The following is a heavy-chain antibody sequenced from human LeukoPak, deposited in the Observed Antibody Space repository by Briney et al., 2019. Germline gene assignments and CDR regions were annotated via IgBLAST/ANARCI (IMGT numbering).Heavy chain of an antibody. D-gene: IGHD6-13*01. CDR3: ARGLAAAGKGYYSDY. Sequence: GGSLRLSCAASGFTFSSYWMSWVRQAPGKGLEWVANIKQDGSEKYYVDSVKGRFTISRDNAKNSLYLQMNSLRAEDTAVYYCARGLAAAGKGYYSDYWGQGTLVTVSS. CDR1: GFTFSSYW. V-gene: IGHV3-7*01. CDR2: IKQDGSEK. J-gene: IGHJ4*02.